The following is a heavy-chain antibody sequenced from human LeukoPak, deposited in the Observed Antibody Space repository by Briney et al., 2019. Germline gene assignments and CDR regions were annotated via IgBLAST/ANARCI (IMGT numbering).Heavy chain of an antibody. J-gene: IGHJ4*02. V-gene: IGHV3-21*01. CDR3: ARGPITLGHYFDY. CDR1: GFTFSSYS. D-gene: IGHD3-10*01. Sequence: GGSLRLSCAASGFTFSSYSMNWVRQAPGKGLEWVSSISSSSSYIYYADSVKGRFTISRDNAKNSLFLQMNSLRDEDTAVYYCARGPITLGHYFDYWGQGALVTVSS. CDR2: ISSSSSYI.